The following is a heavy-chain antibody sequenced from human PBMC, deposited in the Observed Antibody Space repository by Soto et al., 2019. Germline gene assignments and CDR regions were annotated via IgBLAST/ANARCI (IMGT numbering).Heavy chain of an antibody. Sequence: QVQLVESGGGVVQPGRSLRLSCAASGFAFSNYGMHWVRQAPGNGLEWVAVILNDGSNRYHADSVKDRFTISRDNSKNRLYLQMNSLRAEDTAVYYCARDDEYSGNGMDVWGQGITVTVS. CDR2: ILNDGSNR. D-gene: IGHD3-10*01. J-gene: IGHJ6*02. CDR3: ARDDEYSGNGMDV. V-gene: IGHV3-33*01. CDR1: GFAFSNYG.